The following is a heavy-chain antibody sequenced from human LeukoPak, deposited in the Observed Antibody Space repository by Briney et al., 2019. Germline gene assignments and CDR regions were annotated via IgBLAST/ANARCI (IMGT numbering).Heavy chain of an antibody. J-gene: IGHJ3*02. CDR2: ISYDGSNK. V-gene: IGHV3-30-3*01. Sequence: GGSLRLSCAASGFTFSSNAMHWVRQAPGKGLEWVAVISYDGSNKYYADSVKGRFTISRDNSKNTLYLQMNSLRAEDTAVYYCARDYRAGGGATFAFDIWGQGTMVTVSS. CDR1: GFTFSSNA. D-gene: IGHD1-26*01. CDR3: ARDYRAGGGATFAFDI.